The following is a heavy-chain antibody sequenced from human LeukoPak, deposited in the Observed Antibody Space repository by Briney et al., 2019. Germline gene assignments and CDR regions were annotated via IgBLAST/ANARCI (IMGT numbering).Heavy chain of an antibody. CDR1: GGSVSSSGYY. V-gene: IGHV4-39*01. D-gene: IGHD6-13*01. J-gene: IGHJ4*02. Sequence: SETLSLTCTVSGGSVSSSGYYWGWIRQPPGKGLEWIGSIYYSGSTYYNPSLKSRVSISVDTSKNQFSLNLTSVTAADTAVYFCARPSIAATGAFDCWGQGTLVTVSS. CDR2: IYYSGST. CDR3: ARPSIAATGAFDC.